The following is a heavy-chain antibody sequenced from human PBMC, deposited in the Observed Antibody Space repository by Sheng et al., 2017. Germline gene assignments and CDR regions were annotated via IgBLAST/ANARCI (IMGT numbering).Heavy chain of an antibody. CDR1: GGSFSGYY. CDR3: ARVGYSYGYVAEMAFDY. D-gene: IGHD5-18*01. CDR2: INHSGST. J-gene: IGHJ4*02. V-gene: IGHV4-34*01. Sequence: QVQLQQWGAGLLKPSETLSLTCAVYGGSFSGYYWSWIRQPPGKGLEWIGEINHSGSTNYNPSLKSRVTISVDTSKNQFSLKLSSVTAADTAVYYCARVGYSYGYVAEMAFDYWAREPWSPSPQ.